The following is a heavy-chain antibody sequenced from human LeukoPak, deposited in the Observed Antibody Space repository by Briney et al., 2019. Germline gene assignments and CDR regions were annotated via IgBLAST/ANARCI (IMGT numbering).Heavy chain of an antibody. CDR2: IYYSGST. CDR1: GGSISPHY. Sequence: SETLSLTCTVSGGSISPHYWSWIRQPPGKGLEWIGYIYYSGSTNYNPSLKSRVTISIDMSKNQFSLKLSSVTAADTAVYYCARGRSAAAGYGMDVWGQGTTVIVSS. V-gene: IGHV4-59*11. CDR3: ARGRSAAAGYGMDV. D-gene: IGHD6-13*01. J-gene: IGHJ6*02.